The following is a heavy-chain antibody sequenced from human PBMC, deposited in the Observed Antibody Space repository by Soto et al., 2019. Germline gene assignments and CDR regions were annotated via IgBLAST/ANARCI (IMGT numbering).Heavy chain of an antibody. V-gene: IGHV1-3*01. J-gene: IGHJ4*02. CDR2: INAGNGNT. CDR1: GYTFTSYA. Sequence: ASVKVSCKASGYTFTSYAMHWVRQAPGQRLEWMGWINAGNGNTKYSQKFQGRVTITGDTSASTAYMELSSLRSEDTAVYYCARWGPDYYDSSGYSSYFDYWGQGTLVTVSS. D-gene: IGHD3-22*01. CDR3: ARWGPDYYDSSGYSSYFDY.